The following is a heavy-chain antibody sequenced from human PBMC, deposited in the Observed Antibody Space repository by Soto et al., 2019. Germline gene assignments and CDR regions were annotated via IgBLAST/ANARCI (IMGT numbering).Heavy chain of an antibody. CDR3: ETLNVWAV. D-gene: IGHD2-8*01. V-gene: IGHV5-10-1*01. Sequence: XASLKISCKGSGYSFPTYWITWVRQMPGKGLEWVGRFDLNAFYPRSSPSSKGHVTISAEKSTGPAYLRWSSLRASDTAMYYCETLNVWAVRGKGTTVPV. J-gene: IGHJ6*03. CDR2: FDLNAFYP. CDR1: GYSFPTYW.